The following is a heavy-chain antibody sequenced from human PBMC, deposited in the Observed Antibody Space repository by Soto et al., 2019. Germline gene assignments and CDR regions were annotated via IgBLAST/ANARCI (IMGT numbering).Heavy chain of an antibody. CDR1: GGTFSSYS. CDR2: IIPIFGTT. J-gene: IGHJ6*02. D-gene: IGHD1-7*01. CDR3: ARGERKITGTTNHYYGLDV. V-gene: IGHV1-69*01. Sequence: QVQLVQSGAEVKKPGSSVKVSCKVSGGTFSSYSISWVRLAPGQGLEWMGEIIPIFGTTNYAQKFQGRVTITADESTITAYVDLSSLRSEDTAVYYCARGERKITGTTNHYYGLDVWGQGTTVTVSS.